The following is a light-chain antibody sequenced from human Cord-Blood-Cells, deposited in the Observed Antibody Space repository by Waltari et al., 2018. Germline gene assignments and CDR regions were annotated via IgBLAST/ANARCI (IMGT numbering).Light chain of an antibody. CDR2: DAS. V-gene: IGKV1-5*01. CDR3: QQYNSYSHT. J-gene: IGKJ2*01. Sequence: EIQMTQSPSTLSASGGGRVTITCRASQSISSWLVWYQQKPGKAPKLLIYDASSLESGVPSRFSGSGSGTEFTLTISSLQPDDFATYYCQQYNSYSHTFGQGTKLEIK. CDR1: QSISSW.